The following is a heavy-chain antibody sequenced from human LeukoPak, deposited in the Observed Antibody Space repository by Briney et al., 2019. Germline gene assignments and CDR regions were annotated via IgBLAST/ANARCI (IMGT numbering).Heavy chain of an antibody. CDR3: SKQKATRTDPFDY. CDR2: IRYDGSIK. Sequence: GGSLRLSCAASGSTFSSYGMHWVRQAPGKGLEWVAFIRYDGSIKYYADSVKGRFTISRDHSKNTLYLEMNSLTTNTTADYYCSKQKATRTDPFDYWGQGTLVTVSS. CDR1: GSTFSSYG. V-gene: IGHV3-30*02. J-gene: IGHJ4*02. D-gene: IGHD1-1*01.